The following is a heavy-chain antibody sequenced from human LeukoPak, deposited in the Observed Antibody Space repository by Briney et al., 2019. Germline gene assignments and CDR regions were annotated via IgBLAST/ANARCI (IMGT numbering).Heavy chain of an antibody. D-gene: IGHD3-9*01. CDR3: ARFLKTGYWAHYWYFDL. V-gene: IGHV3-7*01. Sequence: GGSLRLSCAASGFTFSSYAMSWVRQAPGKGLEWVANIKQDGSEKYYVDSVKGRFTISRDNAKNSLYLQMNSLRAEDTAVYYCARFLKTGYWAHYWYFDLWGRGTLITVSS. CDR1: GFTFSSYA. J-gene: IGHJ2*01. CDR2: IKQDGSEK.